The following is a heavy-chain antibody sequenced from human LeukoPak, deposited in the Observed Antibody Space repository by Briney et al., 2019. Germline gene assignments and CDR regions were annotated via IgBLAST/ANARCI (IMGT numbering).Heavy chain of an antibody. CDR3: ARDLRAFDI. Sequence: PGGSLRLSCAASGFTFSSYWMHWVRQAPGKGLVWVSGINCDGSSTNYADSVKGRFTISRDNAKNTLYLQMNSLRAEDTAVYYCARDLRAFDIWGQGTMVTVSS. V-gene: IGHV3-74*01. D-gene: IGHD3-3*01. J-gene: IGHJ3*02. CDR2: INCDGSST. CDR1: GFTFSSYW.